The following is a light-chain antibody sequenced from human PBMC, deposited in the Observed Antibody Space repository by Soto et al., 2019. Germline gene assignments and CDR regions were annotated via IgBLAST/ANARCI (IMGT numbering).Light chain of an antibody. CDR1: QTIGTY. Sequence: IQMTQSPYSLSASVGDRITITCRASQTIGTYLNWYQQVPGKAPKLLIYASSSLQTGVPSRFSGSGSGTHFTLIINSLQPEDFGTYYCQQSFNLPRTFGQGTRVETK. J-gene: IGKJ1*01. CDR2: ASS. V-gene: IGKV1-39*01. CDR3: QQSFNLPRT.